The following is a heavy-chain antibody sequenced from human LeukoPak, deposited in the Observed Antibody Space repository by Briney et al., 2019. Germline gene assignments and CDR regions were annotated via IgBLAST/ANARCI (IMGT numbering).Heavy chain of an antibody. CDR3: ARGGNGWYFDL. CDR1: GASLRGSY. D-gene: IGHD1-14*01. J-gene: IGHJ2*01. CDR2: IDHSGST. V-gene: IGHV4-34*01. Sequence: PSETLSLTCAVQGASLRGSYWSWIRQPPGKGLQWIGQIDHSGSTHSIPSLKSRVAISLDTSQSQVSLKVNAVTAADTAVYFCARGGNGWYFDLWGRGTLVTVSS.